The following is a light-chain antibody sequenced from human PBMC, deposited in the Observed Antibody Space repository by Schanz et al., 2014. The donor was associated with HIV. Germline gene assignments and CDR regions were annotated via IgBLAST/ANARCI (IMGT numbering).Light chain of an antibody. CDR1: SSDVGGYNY. CDR3: SSYAGNNNGV. V-gene: IGLV2-8*01. Sequence: QSALTQPPSASGSPGQSVTISCTGTSSDVGGYNYVSWSQQHPGKAPKLMIYEVTKRPSGVPDRFSGSKSGNTASLTVSGLQAEDEADYYCSSYAGNNNGVFGGGTKLTVL. CDR2: EVT. J-gene: IGLJ3*02.